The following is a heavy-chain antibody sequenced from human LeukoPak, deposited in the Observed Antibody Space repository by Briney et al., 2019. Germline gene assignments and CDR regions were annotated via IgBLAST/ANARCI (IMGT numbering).Heavy chain of an antibody. CDR3: ATPRAMSSRDFDH. CDR2: ITSTGNTI. Sequence: GGSLRLSCAASGFTLSSYGMNWVRQAPGKGLEWVSHITSTGNTIYYADSVEGRFTISRDSAKNSLYLQMNSLRAEDTAVYYCATPRAMSSRDFDHWGQGTLVTVSS. CDR1: GFTLSSYG. V-gene: IGHV3-48*03. J-gene: IGHJ4*02. D-gene: IGHD3-10*01.